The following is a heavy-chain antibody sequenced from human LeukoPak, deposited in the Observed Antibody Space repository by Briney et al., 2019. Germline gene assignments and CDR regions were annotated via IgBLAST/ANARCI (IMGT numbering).Heavy chain of an antibody. CDR3: ARESVAVLLRNTVDY. CDR1: GFTFSSYA. Sequence: SGGSLRLSCAASGFTFSSYAMSWVRQAPGKGLEWVSAISGSGGSTYYADSVKGRFTISRDNAKNSLYLQMNSLRAEDTAVYYCARESVAVLLRNTVDYWGQGTLVTVPS. V-gene: IGHV3-23*01. CDR2: ISGSGGST. J-gene: IGHJ4*02. D-gene: IGHD6-19*01.